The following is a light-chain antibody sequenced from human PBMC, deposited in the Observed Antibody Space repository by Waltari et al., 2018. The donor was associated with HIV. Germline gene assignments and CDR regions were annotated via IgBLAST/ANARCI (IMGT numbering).Light chain of an antibody. Sequence: QSALTQPPSVSGSPGQSVTISCTGTSSDVGSYNRVSWYQQFPGTAPKLLIHEVSNRPSGVPDRFSGSKSCNTASLTISGLQADDEADYYCSSYTTTSTLWVFGGGTKLTVL. CDR3: SSYTTTSTLWV. J-gene: IGLJ3*02. V-gene: IGLV2-18*02. CDR2: EVS. CDR1: SSDVGSYNR.